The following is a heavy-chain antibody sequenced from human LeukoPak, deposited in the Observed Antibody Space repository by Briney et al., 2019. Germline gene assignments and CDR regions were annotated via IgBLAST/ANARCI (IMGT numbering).Heavy chain of an antibody. CDR2: FDPEDGET. CDR1: GYTLTELS. CDR3: ATVPKVDYYYDSSGYYSDY. V-gene: IGHV1-24*01. D-gene: IGHD3-22*01. Sequence: ASVKVSCKVSGYTLTELSMHWVRQAPGKGLEWMGGFDPEDGETIYAQKFQGRVTMTEDTSTDTAYMELSSLRSEDTAVYYCATVPKVDYYYDSSGYYSDYWGQGTLVTVSS. J-gene: IGHJ4*02.